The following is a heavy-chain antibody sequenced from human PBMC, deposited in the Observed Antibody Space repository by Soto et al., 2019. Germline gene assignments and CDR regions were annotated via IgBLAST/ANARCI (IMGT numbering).Heavy chain of an antibody. CDR2: IIPIVGIA. D-gene: IGHD2-15*01. V-gene: IGHV1-69*02. CDR3: ARAMVVGAPGAFDI. CDR1: GGTFNTYS. Sequence: QVQLVQSGAEVKKPGSSVKVSCQAAGGTFNTYSINWVRQAPGQGLEWMGRIIPIVGIAKYAQKFQGRVAITADKSTSTAYMMEVNRLRPEDTAMYYCARAMVVGAPGAFDIWGQGTMVTVSS. J-gene: IGHJ3*02.